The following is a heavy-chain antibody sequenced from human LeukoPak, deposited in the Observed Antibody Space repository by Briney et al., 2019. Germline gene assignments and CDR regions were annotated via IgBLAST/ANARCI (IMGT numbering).Heavy chain of an antibody. Sequence: PGGSLRLSCAASGFTFSSYWMHWVRQAPGKGLVWVSRINSDGSSTSYADSVKGRFTISRDNAKNTLYLQMNSLRAEDTAVYYCAREWAYGDYFDYWGQGTLVTVSS. CDR1: GFTFSSYW. V-gene: IGHV3-74*01. J-gene: IGHJ4*02. CDR3: AREWAYGDYFDY. D-gene: IGHD4-17*01. CDR2: INSDGSST.